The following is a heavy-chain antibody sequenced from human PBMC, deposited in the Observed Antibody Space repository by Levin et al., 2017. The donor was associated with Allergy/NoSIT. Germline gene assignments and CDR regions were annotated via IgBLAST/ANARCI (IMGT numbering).Heavy chain of an antibody. CDR2: TSDSGGST. D-gene: IGHD2-2*01. Sequence: GGSLRLSCAASGFTFSSYAMNWVRQAPGKGLEWVSGTSDSGGSTYYADSVKGRFTISRDNSKNTLYLQLNSLGAEDTALYYCAKDLSAVPAANYYYAMDVWGPGTTVTVSS. V-gene: IGHV3-23*01. J-gene: IGHJ6*02. CDR3: AKDLSAVPAANYYYAMDV. CDR1: GFTFSSYA.